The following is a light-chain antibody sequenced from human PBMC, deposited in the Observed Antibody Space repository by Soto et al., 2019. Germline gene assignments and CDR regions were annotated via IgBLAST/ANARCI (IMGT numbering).Light chain of an antibody. V-gene: IGKV3-11*01. CDR2: AAS. CDR1: ETLSND. J-gene: IGKJ4*01. Sequence: IVLTQSPATLSLSPGETATLSCRASETLSNDFAWYQLKPGQAPRLLIYAASKRATGIPARFSGSGSGTDFTLTISSLEPEDFAVYYCQQRSDWSSVTFGGGTKVDI. CDR3: QQRSDWSSVT.